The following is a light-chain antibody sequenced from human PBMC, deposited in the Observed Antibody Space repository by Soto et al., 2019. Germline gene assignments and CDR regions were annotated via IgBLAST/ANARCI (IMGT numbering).Light chain of an antibody. CDR1: QSISSW. V-gene: IGKV1-5*01. Sequence: MTQSPATLSVSPGERVTFSCRASQSISSWLAWYQQKPGKAPKLLIYDASSLESGVPSRFSGSGSGTEFTLTISSLQPDDFATYYCQQYNSYSPWTFGQGTKVEIK. J-gene: IGKJ1*01. CDR3: QQYNSYSPWT. CDR2: DAS.